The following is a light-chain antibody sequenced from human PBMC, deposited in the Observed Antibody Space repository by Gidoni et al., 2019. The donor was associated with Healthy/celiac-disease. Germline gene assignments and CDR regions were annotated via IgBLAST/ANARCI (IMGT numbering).Light chain of an antibody. J-gene: IGKJ2*04. V-gene: IGKV1-9*01. CDR3: QQINSYPCS. CDR2: AAS. Sequence: DIQLIHSPSFLSASVGGRVTTTCRDSKGISSYLACYKQKPGKAPKLLIYAASTLQSGVPSRFSGSGSGTEFTLTISSLQPEDFATYYCQQINSYPCSFGQGTKLEIK. CDR1: KGISSY.